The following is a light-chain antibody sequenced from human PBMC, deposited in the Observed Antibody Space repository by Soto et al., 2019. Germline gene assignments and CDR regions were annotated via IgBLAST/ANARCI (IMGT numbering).Light chain of an antibody. CDR3: QQYNRYST. CDR1: QTINNL. J-gene: IGKJ1*01. CDR2: KAS. Sequence: DIQMTQSPSTLSASVGDRVSITCRASQTINNLMAWYQQKPGQAPKLLIYKASNLETGVPSRFSGSGSGTEFTLTISSLQPDDFATYYCQQYNRYSTFGQGTKVDIK. V-gene: IGKV1-5*03.